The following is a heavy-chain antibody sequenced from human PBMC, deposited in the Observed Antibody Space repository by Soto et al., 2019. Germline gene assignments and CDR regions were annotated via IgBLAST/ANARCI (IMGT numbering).Heavy chain of an antibody. CDR2: ILYDGNSK. D-gene: IGHD2-15*01. V-gene: IGHV3-30*03. CDR1: GFIFNNNA. Sequence: SLRLSCAASGFIFNNNAMHWVRQAPGKGLEWVAVILYDGNSKYYADSVKGRFTISRDDSTNTLYLQLNSLTIEDTAVYYCATDEARWQICLGSWGRGTLVTVSS. CDR3: ATDEARWQICLGS. J-gene: IGHJ5*02.